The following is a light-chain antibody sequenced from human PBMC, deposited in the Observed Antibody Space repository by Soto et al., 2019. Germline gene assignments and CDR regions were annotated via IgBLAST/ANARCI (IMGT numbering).Light chain of an antibody. CDR2: EVS. Sequence: QSVLTQPASVSGSPGQSITISCTGTSSDVGGYNYVSWYQQHPGKAPKLMIYEVSNRPSGVSNRFSGSKSGNTASVTISGLQAEDEVDYYCSSYTSTNTQVFGTGTKVTVL. V-gene: IGLV2-14*01. CDR1: SSDVGGYNY. J-gene: IGLJ1*01. CDR3: SSYTSTNTQV.